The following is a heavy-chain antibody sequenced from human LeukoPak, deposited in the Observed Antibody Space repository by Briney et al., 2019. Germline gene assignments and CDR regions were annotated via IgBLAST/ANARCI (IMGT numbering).Heavy chain of an antibody. CDR3: ARRLVHGGGDFDY. CDR1: GGSISSGGSY. J-gene: IGHJ4*02. CDR2: INHSGST. D-gene: IGHD6-19*01. V-gene: IGHV4-39*07. Sequence: PSETLSLTCTVSGGSISSGGSYWSWIRQPPGKGLEWIGEINHSGSTNYNPSLKSRVTISVDTSKNQFSLKLSSVTAADTAVYYCARRLVHGGGDFDYWGQGTLVTVSS.